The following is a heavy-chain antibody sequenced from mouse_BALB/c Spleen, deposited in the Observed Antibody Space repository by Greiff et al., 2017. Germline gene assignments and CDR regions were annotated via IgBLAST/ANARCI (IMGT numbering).Heavy chain of an antibody. Sequence: EVKLMESGGGLVKPGGSLKLSCAASGFAFSSYDMSWVRQTPEKRLEWVAYISSGGGSTYYPDTVKGRFTISRDNAKNTLYLQMSSLKSEDTAMYYCARHGGLRDYYYAMDYWGQGTSVTVSS. J-gene: IGHJ4*01. D-gene: IGHD3-1*01. CDR3: ARHGGLRDYYYAMDY. CDR2: ISSGGGST. CDR1: GFAFSSYD. V-gene: IGHV5-12-1*01.